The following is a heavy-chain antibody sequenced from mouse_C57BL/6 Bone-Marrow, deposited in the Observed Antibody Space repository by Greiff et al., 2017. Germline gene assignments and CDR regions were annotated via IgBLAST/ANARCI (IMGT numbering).Heavy chain of an antibody. V-gene: IGHV5-17*01. J-gene: IGHJ2*01. D-gene: IGHD1-1*01. Sequence: EVQGVESGGGLVKPGGSLKPSCAASGFTFSDSGMHWVRQAPEKGLEWVAYISSGSSTIYYAATVKGRFTISRDNAKNTLFLQMTSLRSEDTAMYYCAIITTVVAPYYFDYWGQGTTLTVSS. CDR3: AIITTVVAPYYFDY. CDR2: ISSGSSTI. CDR1: GFTFSDSG.